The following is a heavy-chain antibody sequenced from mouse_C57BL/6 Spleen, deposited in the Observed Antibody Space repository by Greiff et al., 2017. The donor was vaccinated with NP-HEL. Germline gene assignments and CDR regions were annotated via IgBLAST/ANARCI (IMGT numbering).Heavy chain of an antibody. D-gene: IGHD2-5*01. V-gene: IGHV1-54*01. CDR2: INPGSGGT. CDR1: GYAFTNYL. J-gene: IGHJ4*01. CDR3: ARGAYYSNYYAMDY. Sequence: QVQLQQSGAELVRPGTSVKVSCKASGYAFTNYLIEWVKQRPGQGLEWIGVINPGSGGTNYNEKVKGKATLTADKSSSTAYMQLSRLTSEDSAVYFCARGAYYSNYYAMDYWGQGTSVTVSS.